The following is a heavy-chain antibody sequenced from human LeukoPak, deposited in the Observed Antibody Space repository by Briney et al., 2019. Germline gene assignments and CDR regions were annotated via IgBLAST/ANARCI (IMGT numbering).Heavy chain of an antibody. CDR1: GYTFTSYG. Sequence: ASVKVSCKASGYTFTSYGISWVRQAPGQGLEWMGWISANNVNTNYAQTLKGRVTMTPHTSTSTAYIELRSLRSDDTAVYHCARHXTRVXXWYFD. CDR2: ISANNVNT. CDR3: ARHXTRVXXWYFD. V-gene: IGHV1-18*01. J-gene: IGHJ2*01.